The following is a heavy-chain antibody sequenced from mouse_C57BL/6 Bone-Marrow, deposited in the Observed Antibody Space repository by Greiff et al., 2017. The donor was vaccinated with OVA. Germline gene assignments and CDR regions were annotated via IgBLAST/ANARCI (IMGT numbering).Heavy chain of an antibody. CDR2: IRSKSNNYAT. V-gene: IGHV10-1*01. J-gene: IGHJ3*01. CDR1: GFSFNTYA. CDR3: VRREIAY. Sequence: EVQGVESGGGLVQPKGSLKLSCAASGFSFNTYAMNWVRQAPGKGLEWVARIRSKSNNYATYSADSVKDRFTISRDDSESMLYLQMNNLKTEDTAMYYCVRREIAYWGQGTLVTVSA.